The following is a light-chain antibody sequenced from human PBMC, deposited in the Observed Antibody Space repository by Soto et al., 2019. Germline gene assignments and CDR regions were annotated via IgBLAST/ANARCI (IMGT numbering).Light chain of an antibody. CDR1: QSISSW. CDR2: MAS. V-gene: IGKV1-5*03. Sequence: DIQMTQSPSTLSASVGDRVTITCRASQSISSWLAWYQQKPGKAPKVLIYMASSLESGVPSRFSGSGSGTEFPLTISSLQPDDFATFYCQQYNSYPWTFGQGTRVEIK. J-gene: IGKJ1*01. CDR3: QQYNSYPWT.